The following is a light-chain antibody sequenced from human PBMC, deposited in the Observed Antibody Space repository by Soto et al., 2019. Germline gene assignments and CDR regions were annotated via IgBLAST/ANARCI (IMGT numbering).Light chain of an antibody. V-gene: IGKV3-20*01. CDR2: GAS. Sequence: EIVLTQSPGTLSLSPGERATPSCRASQKISSRYLAWYLQKPGQAPRFLIYGASSRATGIPDRFSGSGSGTDFTLTISRLEPEDFAVYYCQQYGGTPPITFGQGTRLEIK. J-gene: IGKJ5*01. CDR1: QKISSRY. CDR3: QQYGGTPPIT.